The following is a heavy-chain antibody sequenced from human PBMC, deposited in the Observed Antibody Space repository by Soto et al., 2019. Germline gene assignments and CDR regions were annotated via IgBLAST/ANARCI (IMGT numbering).Heavy chain of an antibody. D-gene: IGHD4-17*01. J-gene: IGHJ4*02. CDR2: INAGNGNT. Sequence: ASVKVSCKASGYTFTSYAMHWVRQAPGQRLEWMGWINAGNGNTKYSQQFEGRVTMTSDTSISTTYMELTNLRSEDTAVYYCAVTTGYWGQGTKVTVSS. CDR1: GYTFTSYA. V-gene: IGHV1-3*01. CDR3: AVTTGY.